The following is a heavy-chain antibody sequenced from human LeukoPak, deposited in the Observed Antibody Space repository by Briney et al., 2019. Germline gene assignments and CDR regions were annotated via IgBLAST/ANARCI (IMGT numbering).Heavy chain of an antibody. Sequence: SETLSLTCTVSGGSISSGDYYWSWIRQPPGKGLEWIGYIYYSGSTYYNPSLKSRVTISVDTSKNQFSLMLSSVIAADTAVYYCARLARTDLEYFDYWGQGTLVTVSS. CDR2: IYYSGST. CDR1: GGSISSGDYY. D-gene: IGHD1-1*01. CDR3: ARLARTDLEYFDY. J-gene: IGHJ4*02. V-gene: IGHV4-30-4*08.